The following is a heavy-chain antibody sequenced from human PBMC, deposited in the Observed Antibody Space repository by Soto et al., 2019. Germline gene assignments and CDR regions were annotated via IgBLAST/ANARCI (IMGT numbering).Heavy chain of an antibody. CDR2: IIPIFGTA. CDR1: GGTFSSYA. CDR3: AREPIPPYYDFKDYFDY. D-gene: IGHD3-3*01. Sequence: QVQLVQSGAEVQKPGSSVKVSCKASGGTFSSYAISWVRQAPGQGLEWMGGIIPIFGTANYAQKFQGRVTITADESTSTAYMELSSLRSEDTAVYYCAREPIPPYYDFKDYFDYWGQGTLVTVSS. V-gene: IGHV1-69*01. J-gene: IGHJ4*02.